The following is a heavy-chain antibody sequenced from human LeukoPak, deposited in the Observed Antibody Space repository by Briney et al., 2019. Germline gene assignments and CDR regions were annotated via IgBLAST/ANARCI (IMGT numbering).Heavy chain of an antibody. Sequence: GSLRLSCAASGFTFSSYAMSWVRQAPGKGLEWVSAISGSGGSTYYADSVKGRFTISRDNAKNSLYLQMNSLRAEDTAVYYCARAVSCTNGACSHDAFDIWGQGTMVTVSS. V-gene: IGHV3-23*01. CDR1: GFTFSSYA. CDR2: ISGSGGST. CDR3: ARAVSCTNGACSHDAFDI. D-gene: IGHD2-8*01. J-gene: IGHJ3*02.